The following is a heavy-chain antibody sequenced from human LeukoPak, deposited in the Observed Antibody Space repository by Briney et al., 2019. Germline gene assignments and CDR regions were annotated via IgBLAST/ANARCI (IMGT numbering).Heavy chain of an antibody. CDR3: ARGVSQVRGMWFDP. CDR1: GGSISSGNYY. V-gene: IGHV4-61*02. Sequence: SQTLSLTCTVSGGSISSGNYYWSWIQQPAGKGLEWIGRIQSSGTTDYNPSLRSRVTISVDTSKNHLSLKVNSVTAADTAIYYCARGVSQVRGMWFDPWGQGTLVTVSS. J-gene: IGHJ5*02. D-gene: IGHD3-10*01. CDR2: IQSSGTT.